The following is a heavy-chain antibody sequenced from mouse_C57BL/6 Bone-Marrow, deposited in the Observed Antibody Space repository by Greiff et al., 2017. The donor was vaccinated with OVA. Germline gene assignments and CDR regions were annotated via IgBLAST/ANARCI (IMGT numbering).Heavy chain of an antibody. V-gene: IGHV1-69*01. Sequence: QVQLQQPGAELVMPGASVKLSCKASGYTFTSYWMHWVKQRPGQGLEWIGEIDPSDSYTNYNQKFKGESTVTVDKSSSTAYMQLSSLTSEDSAVYYCAREGYDYSWFAYWGQGTLVTVSA. J-gene: IGHJ3*01. CDR2: IDPSDSYT. CDR3: AREGYDYSWFAY. CDR1: GYTFTSYW. D-gene: IGHD2-4*01.